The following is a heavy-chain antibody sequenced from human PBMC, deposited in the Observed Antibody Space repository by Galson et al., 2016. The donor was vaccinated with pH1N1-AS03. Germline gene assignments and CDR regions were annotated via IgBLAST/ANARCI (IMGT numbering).Heavy chain of an antibody. CDR2: INEDGSTT. CDR1: GFTFSRYW. J-gene: IGHJ4*02. CDR3: ARDVGGPDDY. Sequence: SLRLSCADSGFTFSRYWMHWVRQAPGKGLVWVSHINEDGSTTRYADSVKGRFTISRDNSESTLYLQMNSLGDDDTAVYYCARDVGGPDDYWGQGTLVTVSS. V-gene: IGHV3-74*01. D-gene: IGHD4-23*01.